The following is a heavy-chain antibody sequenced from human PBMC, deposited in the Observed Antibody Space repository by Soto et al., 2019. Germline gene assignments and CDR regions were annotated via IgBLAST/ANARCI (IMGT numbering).Heavy chain of an antibody. J-gene: IGHJ6*02. Sequence: EVQLVDSGGDLIQPGGSLRLSCGASGFTVSGNSLSWVRQAPGKGLEWVSYIYTDGSTYYADSVRGRFTISRDISKNTLYLQMSTLRTEDTAVYYSTRDGGAGPPVAGSQDRYIYFGMAVWGQGTTVSVSS. CDR1: GFTVSGNS. D-gene: IGHD6-19*01. V-gene: IGHV3-53*01. CDR3: TRDGGAGPPVAGSQDRYIYFGMAV. CDR2: IYTDGST.